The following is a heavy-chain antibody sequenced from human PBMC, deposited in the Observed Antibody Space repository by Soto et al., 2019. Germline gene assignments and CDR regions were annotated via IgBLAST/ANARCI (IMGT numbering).Heavy chain of an antibody. D-gene: IGHD2-15*01. CDR1: GFAFSSYS. J-gene: IGHJ4*02. V-gene: IGHV3-48*01. CDR2: ISSSNSTK. Sequence: EVQVVESGGGLVQPGGSLRLSCAASGFAFSSYSMYWVRQAPGKGLKWVSYISSSNSTKFYADSVKGRFTISRDNARNSLYLQMNSLRAEDTAVYFCARDIDGGGQGTLVTVSS. CDR3: ARDIDG.